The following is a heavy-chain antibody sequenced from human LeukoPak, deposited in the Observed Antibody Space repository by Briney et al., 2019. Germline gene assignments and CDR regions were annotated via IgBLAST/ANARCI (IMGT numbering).Heavy chain of an antibody. CDR1: GFTFSSYA. CDR3: ANDPLYYDILTGLEQKTYGMDV. V-gene: IGHV3-23*01. J-gene: IGHJ6*02. CDR2: ISGSGGST. Sequence: PGGSLRLSCAASGFTFSSYAMSWVRQAPGKGLEWVSAISGSGGSTYYADSVKGRFTISRDNSKNTLYLQMNSLRAEGTAVYYCANDPLYYDILTGLEQKTYGMDVWGQGTTVTVSS. D-gene: IGHD3-9*01.